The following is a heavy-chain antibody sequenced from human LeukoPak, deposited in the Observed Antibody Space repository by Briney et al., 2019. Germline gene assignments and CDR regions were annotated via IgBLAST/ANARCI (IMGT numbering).Heavy chain of an antibody. CDR2: ISWNSGSI. V-gene: IGHV3-9*01. Sequence: GGSLRLSCAASGFTFDDYAMHWVRQAPGKGLEWVSGISWNSGSIGYADSVKGRFTISRDNAKNSLYLQMNSLRAEDTAVYYCAKGRYDILTGYYGLIGYWGQGTLVTVSS. CDR3: AKGRYDILTGYYGLIGY. D-gene: IGHD3-9*01. J-gene: IGHJ4*02. CDR1: GFTFDDYA.